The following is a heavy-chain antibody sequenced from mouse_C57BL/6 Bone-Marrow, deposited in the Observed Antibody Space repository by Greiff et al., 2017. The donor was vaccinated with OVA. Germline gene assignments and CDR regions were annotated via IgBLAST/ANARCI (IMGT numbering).Heavy chain of an antibody. Sequence: EVKLMESGGDLVKPGGSLKLSCAASGFTFSSYGMSWVRQTPDKRLEWVATISSGGSYTYYPDSVKGRFTISRDNAKNTLYLQMSSLKSEDTAMYYCASYYLLAYWGQGTLVTVSA. V-gene: IGHV5-6*01. CDR3: ASYYLLAY. CDR2: ISSGGSYT. J-gene: IGHJ3*01. CDR1: GFTFSSYG. D-gene: IGHD1-1*01.